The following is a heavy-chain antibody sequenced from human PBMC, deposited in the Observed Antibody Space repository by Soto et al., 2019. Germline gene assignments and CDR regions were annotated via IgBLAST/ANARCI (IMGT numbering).Heavy chain of an antibody. CDR3: ARDVHQLTRENYYYGMDV. CDR1: GFTFSSYS. J-gene: IGHJ6*02. CDR2: ISSSSSTI. V-gene: IGHV3-48*01. Sequence: EVQLVESGGGLVQPGGSLRLSCAASGFTFSSYSMNWVRQAPGKGLEWVSYISSSSSTIYYADSVKGRFTISRDNAKNSLYLQLNSLRAEDTAVYYCARDVHQLTRENYYYGMDVWGQGTTVTVSS. D-gene: IGHD2-2*01.